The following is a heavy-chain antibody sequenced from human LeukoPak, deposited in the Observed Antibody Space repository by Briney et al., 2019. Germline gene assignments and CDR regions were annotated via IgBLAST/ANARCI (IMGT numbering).Heavy chain of an antibody. CDR1: GFTVSSNF. V-gene: IGHV3-53*01. CDR3: ARLDGPTVTSFDY. D-gene: IGHD4-17*01. Sequence: GGSLRLSCAASGFTVSSNFMGWVRQAPGKGLEWVSVIYSGGSTYYADSVKGRFTISRDNSENMLYLQMKSLAAEDTAVYYCARLDGPTVTSFDYWGQGTLVTVSS. J-gene: IGHJ4*02. CDR2: IYSGGST.